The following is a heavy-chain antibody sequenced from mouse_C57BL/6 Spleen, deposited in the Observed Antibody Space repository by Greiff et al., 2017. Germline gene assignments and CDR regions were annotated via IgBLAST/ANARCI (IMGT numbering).Heavy chain of an antibody. Sequence: QVQLQQSGAELVKPGASVKMSCKASGYTFTSYWITWVKQRPGQGLAWIGDIYPGSGSTNYNEKFKSKATLTVDTSSSTAYMQLSSLTSEDSAVYYCARGGFTTPMDYWGQGTSVTVSS. D-gene: IGHD1-1*01. CDR3: ARGGFTTPMDY. CDR1: GYTFTSYW. V-gene: IGHV1-55*01. J-gene: IGHJ4*01. CDR2: IYPGSGST.